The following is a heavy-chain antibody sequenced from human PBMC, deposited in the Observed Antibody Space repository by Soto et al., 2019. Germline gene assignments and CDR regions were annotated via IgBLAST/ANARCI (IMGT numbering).Heavy chain of an antibody. J-gene: IGHJ4*02. V-gene: IGHV3-33*01. CDR3: ATTGPY. Sequence: AGGSLRLSCAASGFTFISYGMHWVRQAPGKGLEWVAVIWFDGSNKFYADSVKGRFTISRDNSKNTVSLQMNSLRDEDSAAYYCATTGPYWGQGTLLTVSS. CDR1: GFTFISYG. CDR2: IWFDGSNK.